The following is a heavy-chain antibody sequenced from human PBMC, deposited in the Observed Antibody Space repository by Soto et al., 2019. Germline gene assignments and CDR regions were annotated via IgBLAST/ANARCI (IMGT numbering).Heavy chain of an antibody. CDR3: ARDRAIDI. CDR1: GFTFSSHW. CDR2: MKEDGSEK. Sequence: EVQLVESGGGLVQPGGSLRLSCAASGFTFSSHWMSWVRQAPGKGLEWGANMKEDGSEKYYVDSVKGRFTISRDNAKNSLYLQMNSLRADDTAVYYCARDRAIDIWGQGTMVTVSS. J-gene: IGHJ3*02. V-gene: IGHV3-7*05.